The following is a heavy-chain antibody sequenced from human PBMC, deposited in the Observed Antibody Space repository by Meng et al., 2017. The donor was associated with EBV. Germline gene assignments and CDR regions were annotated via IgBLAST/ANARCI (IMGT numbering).Heavy chain of an antibody. J-gene: IGHJ4*02. CDR2: INVGVGYT. Sequence: QLVQFGVEVKNPGASVKVSCKASGYAFTSYILHWVRQAPGQRLEWMGWINVGVGYTKYSQKFQGRVTISSDTSATTGYMELSSLRSEDTAVYYCVRGPPVGVPGPGDYWGQGTLVTVSS. CDR3: VRGPPVGVPGPGDY. V-gene: IGHV1-3*01. CDR1: GYAFTSYI. D-gene: IGHD2-21*01.